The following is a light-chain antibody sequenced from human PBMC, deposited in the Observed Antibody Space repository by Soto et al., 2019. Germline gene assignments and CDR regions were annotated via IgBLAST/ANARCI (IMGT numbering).Light chain of an antibody. CDR2: GAS. CDR3: QQYNNWPQWT. Sequence: IVMTQSPATLSVSPWERATLSCRASQSVSSNLAWYQQKPGQAPRLLIYGASTRATGIPARFSGSGSGTEFTLTISSLQSEDYAVDYCQQYNNWPQWTFGQGTKVDIK. CDR1: QSVSSN. J-gene: IGKJ1*01. V-gene: IGKV3-15*01.